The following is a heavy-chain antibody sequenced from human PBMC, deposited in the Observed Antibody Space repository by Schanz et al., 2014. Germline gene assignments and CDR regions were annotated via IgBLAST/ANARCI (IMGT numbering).Heavy chain of an antibody. V-gene: IGHV3-30*03. CDR3: AVLGGCGELPLDD. Sequence: QVHLVESGGGVVQPGRSLRLSCAASGFTFSSYGMHWVRQAPGKGLEWVAIISLDGSNQYYADSLKGRFTISRDNSKNTLYLQMSSLRAEDTAVDYWAVLGGCGELPLDDRGQGTLVTVSS. D-gene: IGHD3-10*01. CDR2: ISLDGSNQ. CDR1: GFTFSSYG. J-gene: IGHJ4*02.